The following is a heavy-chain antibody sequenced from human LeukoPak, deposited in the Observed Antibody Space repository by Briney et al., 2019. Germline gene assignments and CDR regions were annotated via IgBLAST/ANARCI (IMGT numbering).Heavy chain of an antibody. CDR1: GFTFSSYW. D-gene: IGHD1-1*01. Sequence: GGSLRLSCAASGFTFSSYWMHWVRQAPGKGLVWVSRINSDGSSTSYADSAKGRFTISRDNAKNTLYLQMNSLRAEDTAVYYCARASGTGTTYVWFDPWGQGTLVTVSS. V-gene: IGHV3-74*01. CDR2: INSDGSST. CDR3: ARASGTGTTYVWFDP. J-gene: IGHJ5*02.